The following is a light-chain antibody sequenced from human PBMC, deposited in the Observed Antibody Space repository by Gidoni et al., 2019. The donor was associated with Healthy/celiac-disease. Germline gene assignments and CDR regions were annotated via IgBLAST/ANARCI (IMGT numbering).Light chain of an antibody. Sequence: EIVLTQSPATLSLSTGERATLSCRASQSVSSYLAWYQLLIYDASNRATGIPARFSGSGSGTDFTLTISSLEPEDFAVYYCQQRSNWPHTFXXXTKLEIK. J-gene: IGKJ2*01. CDR2: DAS. CDR3: QQRSNWPHT. CDR1: QSVSSY. V-gene: IGKV3-11*01.